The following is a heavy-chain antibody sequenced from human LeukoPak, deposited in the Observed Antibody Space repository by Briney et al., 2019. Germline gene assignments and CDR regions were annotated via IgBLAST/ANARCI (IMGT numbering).Heavy chain of an antibody. D-gene: IGHD2-2*02. Sequence: GGSLRLSCAASGFTVSSNYMSWVRQAPGKGLEWVSVIYSGGSTYYADSVKGRFTISRDNSKNTLYLQMNSLRAEDTAVYYCARVYRRYCSSTSCYSIPPYYYYYHMDVWGKGTTVTISS. CDR3: ARVYRRYCSSTSCYSIPPYYYYYHMDV. CDR1: GFTVSSNY. J-gene: IGHJ6*03. CDR2: IYSGGST. V-gene: IGHV3-53*01.